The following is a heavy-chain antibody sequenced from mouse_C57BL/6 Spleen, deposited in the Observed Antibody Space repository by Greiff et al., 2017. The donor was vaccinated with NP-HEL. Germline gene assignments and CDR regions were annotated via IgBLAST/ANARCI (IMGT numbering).Heavy chain of an antibody. V-gene: IGHV3-6*01. D-gene: IGHD4-1*01. CDR3: ATGTFFAY. J-gene: IGHJ3*01. Sequence: EVQLVESGPGLVKPSQSLSLTCSVTGYSFTSGYYWNWLRQFPGNKLEWMGYISYDGSNNYNPSLKNRISITRDTSKNQFFLKLNSVTTEDTATYYCATGTFFAYWGQGTLVTVSA. CDR1: GYSFTSGYY. CDR2: ISYDGSN.